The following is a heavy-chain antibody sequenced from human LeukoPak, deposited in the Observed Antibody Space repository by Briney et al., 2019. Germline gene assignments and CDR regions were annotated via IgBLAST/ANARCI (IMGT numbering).Heavy chain of an antibody. V-gene: IGHV3-53*01. CDR1: GFTVSGNY. Sequence: PGGSLRLSCAASGFTVSGNYMNWVRQAPGKGLEWVSVIFGGGPTHYADSVKGRFTISRDNSKNTLYLQMNSLRVEDTAVYYCILAMIGRSLDYWGQGTLVTVSP. D-gene: IGHD5-12*01. J-gene: IGHJ4*02. CDR2: IFGGGPT. CDR3: ILAMIGRSLDY.